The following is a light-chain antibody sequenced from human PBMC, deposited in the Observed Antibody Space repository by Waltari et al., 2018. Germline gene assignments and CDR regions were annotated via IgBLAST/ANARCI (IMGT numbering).Light chain of an antibody. CDR3: HQYNNWWT. CDR2: GVS. J-gene: IGKJ1*01. V-gene: IGKV3-15*01. Sequence: EIVMTQSPATLSVSPGESATLSCRASQSVSSNLAWYQQKPGQAPRLLIYGVSTRATGIPARFSGSGSGTEFTLTINSLQSEDFAVYYCHQYNNWWTFGQGTKVEIK. CDR1: QSVSSN.